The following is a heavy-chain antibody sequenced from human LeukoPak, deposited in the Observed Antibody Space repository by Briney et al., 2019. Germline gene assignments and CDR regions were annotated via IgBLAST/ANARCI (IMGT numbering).Heavy chain of an antibody. V-gene: IGHV3-23*01. CDR2: ISGSGGTT. D-gene: IGHD6-19*01. CDR1: GFIFSRYG. J-gene: IGHJ4*02. Sequence: GTLRLSCAASGFIFSRYGMSWVRQAPGKGLEWVSAISGSGGTTYYADSVKGRFTISRDNSKNTLYLQMNSLRAEDTAVYYCASGPRVAAPYYFDYWGQGTLVTVSS. CDR3: ASGPRVAAPYYFDY.